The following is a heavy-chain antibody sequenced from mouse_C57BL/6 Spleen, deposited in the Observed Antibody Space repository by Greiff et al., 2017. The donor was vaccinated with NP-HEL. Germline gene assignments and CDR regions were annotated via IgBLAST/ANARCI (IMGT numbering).Heavy chain of an antibody. J-gene: IGHJ4*01. CDR3: ASYDYDEDYAMDY. CDR2: ISSGGRYT. Sequence: EVQVVESGGDLVKPGGSLKLSCAASGFTFSSYGMSWVRQTPDKRLEWVATISSGGRYTYYPDSVKGRFTISRDHAKNTLYLQMSSLKSEDTAMYYCASYDYDEDYAMDYWGQGTSVTVSS. CDR1: GFTFSSYG. V-gene: IGHV5-6*01. D-gene: IGHD2-4*01.